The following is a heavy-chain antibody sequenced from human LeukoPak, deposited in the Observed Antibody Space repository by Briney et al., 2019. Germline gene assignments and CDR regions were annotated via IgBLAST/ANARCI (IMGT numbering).Heavy chain of an antibody. J-gene: IGHJ6*03. CDR2: IIPIFGTA. Sequence: ASVKVSCKASGGTFSSYAISWVRQAPGQGLEWRGGIIPIFGTANYAQKFQGRVTITADESTSTAYMELSSLRSEDTAVYYCARAAMVKIPRYYYYMDVWGKGTTVTISS. D-gene: IGHD5-18*01. CDR3: ARAAMVKIPRYYYYMDV. V-gene: IGHV1-69*13. CDR1: GGTFSSYA.